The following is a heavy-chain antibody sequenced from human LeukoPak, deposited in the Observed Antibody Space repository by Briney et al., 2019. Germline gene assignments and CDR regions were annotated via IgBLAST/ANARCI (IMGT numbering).Heavy chain of an antibody. V-gene: IGHV4-34*01. J-gene: IGHJ4*02. CDR2: INHSGST. CDR3: ARVTLAAADY. CDR1: GGSFSGYY. D-gene: IGHD6-13*01. Sequence: SETLSLTCAVYGGSFSGYYWSWIRQPPGKGLEWIGEINHSGSTNYNPSLKSRVTISVDTSKNQFSLKLSSVTAADTAVYYCARVTLAAADYWGQGTLVTVSS.